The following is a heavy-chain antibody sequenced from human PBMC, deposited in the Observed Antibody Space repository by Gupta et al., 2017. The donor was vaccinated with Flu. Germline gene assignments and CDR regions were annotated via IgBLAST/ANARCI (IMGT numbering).Heavy chain of an antibody. V-gene: IGHV3-23*01. Sequence: EVQLLESGGGLVQPGGSLRLSCAASGFTFSSYAMSWVRQAPGKGLEWVSAISGSGGSTYYADSVKGRFTISRDNSKNTLYLQMNSLRAEDTAVYYCAKDGVVPAAILVGYFQHWGQGTLVTVSS. CDR3: AKDGVVPAAILVGYFQH. CDR2: ISGSGGST. D-gene: IGHD2-2*02. CDR1: GFTFSSYA. J-gene: IGHJ1*01.